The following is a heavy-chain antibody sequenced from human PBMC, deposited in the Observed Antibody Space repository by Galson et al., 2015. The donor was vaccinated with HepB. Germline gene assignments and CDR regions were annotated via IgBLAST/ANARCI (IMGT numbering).Heavy chain of an antibody. CDR2: INTNTGNP. Sequence: SVKVSCKASGYTFTNYAINWVRQAPGQGLEWMGWINTNTGNPTYAQGFTGRFVFSLDTSVSTTYLQISSPKADDTAVYYCARDHLGSVGYWGQGTLVAVSS. D-gene: IGHD6-25*01. V-gene: IGHV7-4-1*02. J-gene: IGHJ4*02. CDR3: ARDHLGSVGY. CDR1: GYTFTNYA.